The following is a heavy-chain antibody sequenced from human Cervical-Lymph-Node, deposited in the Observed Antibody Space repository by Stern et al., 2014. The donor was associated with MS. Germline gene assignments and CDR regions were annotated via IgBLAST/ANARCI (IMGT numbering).Heavy chain of an antibody. CDR2: ISYDGRDE. D-gene: IGHD3-22*01. Sequence: VQLVESGGGVVQPGRSLRLSCVASGFTFSRYGMHWVRQAPGKGLEWVAVISYDGRDEYHADSVKGRFTISRDNSKNTLFLQMNSLRPEDTAFYYCARDAGTYAYDSSGYLIDPWGQGTLVTVSS. CDR1: GFTFSRYG. J-gene: IGHJ5*02. CDR3: ARDAGTYAYDSSGYLIDP. V-gene: IGHV3-30*19.